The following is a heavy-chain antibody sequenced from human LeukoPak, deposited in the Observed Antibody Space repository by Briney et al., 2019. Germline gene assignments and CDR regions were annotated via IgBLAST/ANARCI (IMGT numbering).Heavy chain of an antibody. CDR3: ARQEGGAVASRSDY. V-gene: IGHV4-39*01. CDR1: GGSIRNNNYY. Sequence: SETLSLTCTVSGGSIRNNNYYWGWIRQPPGKGLEWIGSIYYSGSTYYNPSLKSRVTISVDTSKNQFSLKLRSVTAADTAVYYCARQEGGAVASRSDYWGQGTLVTVSS. CDR2: IYYSGST. D-gene: IGHD6-19*01. J-gene: IGHJ4*02.